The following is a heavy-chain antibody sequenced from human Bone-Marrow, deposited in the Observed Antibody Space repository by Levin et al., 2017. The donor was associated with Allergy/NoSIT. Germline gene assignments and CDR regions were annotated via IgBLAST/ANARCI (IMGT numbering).Heavy chain of an antibody. CDR1: GFTFKNNG. CDR2: IWSDGSEK. Sequence: GGSLRLSCEASGFTFKNNGMHWVRQGPGKGLEWLALIWSDGSEKNYVESVKGRFTISRDNIKNILYLQMDSLRAEDTAIYYCAKSGTTRYWYFDVWGRGTLVTVSS. CDR3: AKSGTTRYWYFDV. J-gene: IGHJ2*01. V-gene: IGHV3-33*06. D-gene: IGHD1-7*01.